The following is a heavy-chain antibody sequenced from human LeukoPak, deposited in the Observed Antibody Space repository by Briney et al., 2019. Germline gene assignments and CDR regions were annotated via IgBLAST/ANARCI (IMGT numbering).Heavy chain of an antibody. CDR3: AREVQVVAATFDY. Sequence: GGSLRLSCAASGFTFSSYAMHWVRQAPGKGLEWVAVISYDGSNKYYADSVKGRFTISRDNSKNTLYLQMNSLRAEDTAVYYCAREVQVVAATFDYWGQGTLVTVSS. J-gene: IGHJ4*02. CDR2: ISYDGSNK. CDR1: GFTFSSYA. D-gene: IGHD2-15*01. V-gene: IGHV3-30-3*01.